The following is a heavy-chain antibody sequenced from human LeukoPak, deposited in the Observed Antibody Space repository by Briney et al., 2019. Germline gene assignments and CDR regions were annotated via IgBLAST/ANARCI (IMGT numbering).Heavy chain of an antibody. D-gene: IGHD3-22*01. CDR2: IYYSGST. V-gene: IGHV4-39*07. CDR1: GGSISSSSYY. Sequence: KPSETLSLTCTVSGGSISSSSYYWGWIRQPPGKGLEWIGSIYYSGSTYYNPSLKSRVTISVDMSKNQFSLKLSSVTAADTAVYYCARDGGSGYSTFDYWGQGTLVTVSS. CDR3: ARDGGSGYSTFDY. J-gene: IGHJ4*02.